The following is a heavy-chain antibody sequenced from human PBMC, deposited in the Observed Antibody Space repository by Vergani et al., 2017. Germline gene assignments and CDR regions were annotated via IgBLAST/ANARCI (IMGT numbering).Heavy chain of an antibody. CDR2: IYHSGST. CDR3: ASLRRDYYYYMDV. Sequence: QLQLQESGSGLVKPSQTLSLTCAVSGGSISSGGYSWSWIRQPPGKGLEWIGYIYHSGSTYYNPSLKSRVTISVDRSKNQFSLKLSSVTAADTAVYYCASLRRDYYYYMDVWGKGTTVTVSS. CDR1: GGSISSGGYS. D-gene: IGHD3-16*01. V-gene: IGHV4-30-2*01. J-gene: IGHJ6*03.